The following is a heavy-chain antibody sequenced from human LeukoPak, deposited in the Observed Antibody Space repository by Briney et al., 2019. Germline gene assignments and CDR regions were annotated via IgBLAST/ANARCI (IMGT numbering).Heavy chain of an antibody. J-gene: IGHJ4*02. V-gene: IGHV4-4*02. CDR2: IYHSGST. CDR1: GGSISSSNW. D-gene: IGHD3-22*01. CDR3: ARSLPYYYYDRSGYPYYFDY. Sequence: PSETLSLTCAVSGGSISSSNWWSWVRQPPGKGLEWIGEIYHSGSTNYNPSLKSRVTISVDKSKNQFSLKLSSVTAADTAVYYCARSLPYYYYDRSGYPYYFDYWGQGTLVTVSS.